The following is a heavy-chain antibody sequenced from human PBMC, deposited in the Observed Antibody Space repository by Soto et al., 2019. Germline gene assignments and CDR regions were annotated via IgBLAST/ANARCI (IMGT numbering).Heavy chain of an antibody. CDR2: IYWNDDK. D-gene: IGHD6-13*01. V-gene: IGHV2-5*01. CDR3: AHTYSSSWYNYYYGMDV. J-gene: IGHJ6*02. CDR1: GFSLSTSGVG. Sequence: SGPTLVNPTQTLTLTCTFSGFSLSTSGVGVGWIRQPPGKALEWLALIYWNDDKRYSPSLKSRLTITKDTSKNQVVLTMTNMDPADTATYYCAHTYSSSWYNYYYGMDVWGQGTTVTVSS.